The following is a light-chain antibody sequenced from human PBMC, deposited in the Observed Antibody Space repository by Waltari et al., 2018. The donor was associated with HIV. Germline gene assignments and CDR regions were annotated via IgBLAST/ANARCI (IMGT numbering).Light chain of an antibody. CDR2: QAS. V-gene: IGKV1-5*03. Sequence: DIRLTQSPSTLSASAGDRVAITCRAGQNVGAFLAWYPQKPGKPPKLLIYQASILEGGVPSRFSGSVSGSDFTLTINGLQSDDFATYYCHQYASFSGTFGQGTKVEL. CDR1: QNVGAF. J-gene: IGKJ1*01. CDR3: HQYASFSGT.